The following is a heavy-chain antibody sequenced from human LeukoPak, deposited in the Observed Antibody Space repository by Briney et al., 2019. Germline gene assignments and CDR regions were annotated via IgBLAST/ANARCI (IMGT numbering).Heavy chain of an antibody. CDR3: AKYSGSGSTTAFDP. CDR2: ISGSGGST. CDR1: GFTFSSYA. D-gene: IGHD3-10*01. V-gene: IGHV3-23*01. J-gene: IGHJ5*02. Sequence: PGGSLRLSCAASGFTFSSYAMSWVRQAPGNGLEWVSAISGSGGSTYYADSVKGRFTISRDNSKNTLYLQMNSLRAEDTAVYYCAKYSGSGSTTAFDPWGQGTLVTVSS.